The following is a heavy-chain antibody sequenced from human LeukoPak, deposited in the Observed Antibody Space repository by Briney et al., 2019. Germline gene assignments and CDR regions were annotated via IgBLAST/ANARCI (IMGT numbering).Heavy chain of an antibody. V-gene: IGHV4-4*07. CDR3: ARGRFGDYCLDV. CDR2: IYTGGST. CDR1: GGSFGNYY. Sequence: KASETLSLTCTVSGGSFGNYYWSWIRQPAGKGLGGIGHIYTGGSTGYNPSLKSRVTMSVDTYKKQFSLYLSSVTAADTAVYYCARGRFGDYCLDVWGKGTTVTVSS. J-gene: IGHJ6*03. D-gene: IGHD3-10*01.